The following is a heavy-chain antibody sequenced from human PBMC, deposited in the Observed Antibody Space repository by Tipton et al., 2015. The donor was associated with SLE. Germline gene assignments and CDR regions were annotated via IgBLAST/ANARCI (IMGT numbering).Heavy chain of an antibody. V-gene: IGHV3-30-3*01. CDR3: AREEHGAFDI. CDR1: GFTFSSYA. J-gene: IGHJ3*02. Sequence: SLRLSCAASGFTFSSYAMHWVRQAPGKGLEWVAVISYDGSNKYYADSVKGRFTISRDNSKNTLYLQMNSLRAEDTAVYYCAREEHGAFDIWGQGTMVTVSS. D-gene: IGHD1-26*01. CDR2: ISYDGSNK.